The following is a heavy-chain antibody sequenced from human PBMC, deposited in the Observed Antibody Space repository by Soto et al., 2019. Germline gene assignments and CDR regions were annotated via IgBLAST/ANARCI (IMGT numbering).Heavy chain of an antibody. CDR3: ARERVYCECWSGYYTAYYYYGMDV. V-gene: IGHV1-2*04. D-gene: IGHD3-3*01. CDR2: INPNSGGT. J-gene: IGHJ6*02. CDR1: GYTFTGYY. Sequence: GASVKVSCKASGYTFTGYYMHWVRQAPGQGLEWMGWINPNSGGTNYAQKFQGWVTMTRDTSISTAYMELSRLRSDDTAVYYCARERVYCECWSGYYTAYYYYGMDVWGQGTTVTVSS.